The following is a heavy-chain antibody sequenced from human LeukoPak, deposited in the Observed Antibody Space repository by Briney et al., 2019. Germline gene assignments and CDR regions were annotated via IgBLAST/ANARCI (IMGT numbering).Heavy chain of an antibody. CDR3: ARVRYDYVWGSYGYQDY. V-gene: IGHV3-23*01. CDR2: IIGSGGST. D-gene: IGHD3-16*01. CDR1: GFTFSSYV. J-gene: IGHJ4*02. Sequence: GGSLRLSYAASGFTFSSYVMRWVRQAPGKGLEWVSAIIGSGGSTYYADSVKGRFTISRDNSKKTLYLQMNSLRAERTGVYYRARVRYDYVWGSYGYQDYWGQGTLVTVSS.